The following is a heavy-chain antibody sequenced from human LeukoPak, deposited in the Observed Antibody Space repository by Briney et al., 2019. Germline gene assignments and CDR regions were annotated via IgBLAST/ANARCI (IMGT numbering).Heavy chain of an antibody. V-gene: IGHV3-48*01. Sequence: GWSLRLSCAASGFTFSSYGMTWVRQAPGKGLEWVSYISSSSRTIYYADSVKGRFAISRDNAKNSLYLQLNSLRAEGTAVYYCARSLVVGATSPYDWGQGTMVTVSS. J-gene: IGHJ4*02. CDR1: GFTFSSYG. CDR2: ISSSSRTI. CDR3: ARSLVVGATSPYD. D-gene: IGHD1-26*01.